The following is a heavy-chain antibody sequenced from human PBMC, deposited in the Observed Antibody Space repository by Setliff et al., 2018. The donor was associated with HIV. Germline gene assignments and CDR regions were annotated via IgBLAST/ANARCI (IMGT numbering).Heavy chain of an antibody. CDR1: GHTFTNVD. V-gene: IGHV1-8*01. D-gene: IGHD3-10*01. Sequence: ASVKVSCKASGHTFTNVDINWLRRATGQGLEWMGWMNPNTGVSGYALKFQARVTMTRDTSISTAYMELSSLTSEDTAVYYCARGKGVGGVVITGGLDVWGKGTTVTVSS. CDR3: ARGKGVGGVVITGGLDV. J-gene: IGHJ6*04. CDR2: MNPNTGVS.